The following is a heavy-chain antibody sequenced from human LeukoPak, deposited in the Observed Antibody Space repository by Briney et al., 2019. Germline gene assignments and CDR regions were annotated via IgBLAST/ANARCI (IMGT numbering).Heavy chain of an antibody. CDR1: GFTFSTFA. D-gene: IGHD2-21*02. CDR2: ISAGGGST. Sequence: QSGGSLRLSCAPSGFTFSTFAMGWVRQAPGKGLEWVSSISAGGGSTYYADSVKGRFTISRDDSKNTLYLQMNSLRAEDTATYYCAKIGLTSSNFDHWGQGTLVTVSS. J-gene: IGHJ4*02. V-gene: IGHV3-23*01. CDR3: AKIGLTSSNFDH.